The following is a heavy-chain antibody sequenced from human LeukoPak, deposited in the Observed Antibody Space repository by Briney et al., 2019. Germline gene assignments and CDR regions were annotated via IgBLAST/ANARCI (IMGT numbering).Heavy chain of an antibody. CDR1: GFTFSSYS. CDR3: ARERDGYNSEEDFDY. CDR2: ISSSSSYI. D-gene: IGHD5-24*01. Sequence: KPGGSLRLSCAASGFTFSSYSMNWVRQAPGKGLEWVSSISSSSSYIYYADSVKGRFTISRDNAKNSLYLQMNSLRAEDTAVYYCARERDGYNSEEDFDYWGQGTLVTVSS. V-gene: IGHV3-21*01. J-gene: IGHJ4*02.